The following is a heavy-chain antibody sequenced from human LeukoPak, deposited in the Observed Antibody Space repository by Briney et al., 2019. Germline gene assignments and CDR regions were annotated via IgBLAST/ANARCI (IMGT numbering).Heavy chain of an antibody. Sequence: PSETLSLTCAVYGGSFSGNQWSWIRQSTGKGLVWIGELIHSGSTNYNPSLKSRVTISVDTSKNQVSLKVRSVTSEDTTVYYCARIYEEGLWSGKWTFDIWGQGTMVTVSS. V-gene: IGHV4-34*12. D-gene: IGHD3-3*01. CDR3: ARIYEEGLWSGKWTFDI. J-gene: IGHJ3*02. CDR1: GGSFSGNQ. CDR2: LIHSGST.